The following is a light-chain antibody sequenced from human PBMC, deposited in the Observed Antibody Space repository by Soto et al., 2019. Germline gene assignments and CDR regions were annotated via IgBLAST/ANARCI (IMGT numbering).Light chain of an antibody. CDR2: DVS. Sequence: QSALTQPASVSGSSGPSITISCTGTSSDVGGYIYVSWYQQHPGKAPKLMIYDVSNRPSGVSNRFSGSKSGNTASLTISGLQAEDEADYYCSSYTSSSTLYVFGTGTKLTVL. V-gene: IGLV2-14*01. CDR3: SSYTSSSTLYV. CDR1: SSDVGGYIY. J-gene: IGLJ1*01.